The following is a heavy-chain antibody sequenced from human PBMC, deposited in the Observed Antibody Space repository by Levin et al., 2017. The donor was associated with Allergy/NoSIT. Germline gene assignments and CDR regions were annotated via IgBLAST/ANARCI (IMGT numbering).Heavy chain of an antibody. J-gene: IGHJ4*02. CDR2: ISSSSSTI. V-gene: IGHV3-48*02. CDR3: ARDDTVTTVASFDY. Sequence: ASVKVSCAASGFTFSSYSMNWVRQAPGKGLEWVSYISSSSSTIYYADSVKGRFTISRDNAKNSLYLQMNSLRDEDTAVYYCARDDTVTTVASFDYWGQGTLVTVSS. CDR1: GFTFSSYS. D-gene: IGHD4-11*01.